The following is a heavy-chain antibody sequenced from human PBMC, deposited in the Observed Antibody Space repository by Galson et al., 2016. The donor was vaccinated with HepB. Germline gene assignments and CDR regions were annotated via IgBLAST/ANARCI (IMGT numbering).Heavy chain of an antibody. D-gene: IGHD4-23*01. CDR3: AKDRNTVVTYGMDV. V-gene: IGHV3-23*01. CDR2: ISGSGAST. CDR1: GFTFSSYA. J-gene: IGHJ6*02. Sequence: SLRLSCAASGFTFSSYAMSWVRQAPGKGLEWVSVISGSGASTYYADSVKGRFTISRDNSKNTLYLQVNSLRAEDTAVYYCAKDRNTVVTYGMDVWGQGTTVTVPS.